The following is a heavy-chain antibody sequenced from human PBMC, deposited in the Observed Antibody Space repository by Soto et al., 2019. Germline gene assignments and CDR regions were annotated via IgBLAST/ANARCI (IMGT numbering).Heavy chain of an antibody. V-gene: IGHV3-21*01. D-gene: IGHD3-16*02. Sequence: EVQLGESWGGLVKPGGSLRLSCAASGFTFSSYSMNWVRQAPGKGLEWVSSISSSSSYIYYADLVKGRFTISRDNAKNALYLQMNSLRAEDTAVYYCARETTWGSYRYPFDYWGQGTLVTVSS. CDR2: ISSSSSYI. J-gene: IGHJ4*02. CDR1: GFTFSSYS. CDR3: ARETTWGSYRYPFDY.